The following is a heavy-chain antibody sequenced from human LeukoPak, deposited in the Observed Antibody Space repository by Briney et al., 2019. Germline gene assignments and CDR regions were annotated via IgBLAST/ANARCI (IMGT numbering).Heavy chain of an antibody. Sequence: PGGSLILSCAASGFAFSNYDMLWVRQATGKGLEWVSAINTAADTYYPDSVKGRFTISRENAKSSLYLQMNSLRVGDTAVYYCVRAPPGTGWLIDHWGQGTLVAVSS. V-gene: IGHV3-13*04. D-gene: IGHD6-19*01. CDR2: INTAADT. CDR1: GFAFSNYD. J-gene: IGHJ4*02. CDR3: VRAPPGTGWLIDH.